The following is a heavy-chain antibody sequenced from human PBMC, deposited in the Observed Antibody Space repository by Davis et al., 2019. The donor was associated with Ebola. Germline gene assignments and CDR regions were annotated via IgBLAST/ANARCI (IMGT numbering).Heavy chain of an antibody. CDR3: AKDLGTGVVVPAAPLWYYGMDV. V-gene: IGHV3-9*01. Sequence: SLKISCAASGFTFSSYAMSWVRQAPGKGLEWVSGISWNSGSIGYADSVKGRFTISRDNAKNSLYLQMNSLRAEDTALYYCAKDLGTGVVVPAAPLWYYGMDVWGQGTTVTVSS. CDR1: GFTFSSYA. J-gene: IGHJ6*02. D-gene: IGHD2-2*01. CDR2: ISWNSGSI.